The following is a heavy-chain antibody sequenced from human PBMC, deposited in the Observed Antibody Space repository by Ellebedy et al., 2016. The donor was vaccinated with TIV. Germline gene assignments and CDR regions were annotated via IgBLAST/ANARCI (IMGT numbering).Heavy chain of an antibody. CDR3: ATDGSYGDYRSPTHAFVM. V-gene: IGHV3-7*01. J-gene: IGHJ3*02. CDR2: INQDGSDK. D-gene: IGHD4-17*01. CDR1: GFSFRSYW. Sequence: GESLKISCAASGFSFRSYWMTWVRQAPGKGLEWVANINQDGSDKSYVDSVKGRFTIARDNAKNSLYLQMSSLRVEDTAVYYCATDGSYGDYRSPTHAFVMWGQGTMVAVSS.